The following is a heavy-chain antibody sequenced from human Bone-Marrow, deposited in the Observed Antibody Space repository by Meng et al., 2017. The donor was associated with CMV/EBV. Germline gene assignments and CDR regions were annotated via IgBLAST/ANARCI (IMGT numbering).Heavy chain of an antibody. CDR3: ARTRLGYCSGGSCYGSSRYYGMDV. D-gene: IGHD2-15*01. J-gene: IGHJ6*02. Sequence: GESLKISCAASGFTFSSYSMNWVRQAPGKGLEWVSSISSSSSYIYYADSVKGRFTISRDNAKNSLYLQMNSLRAEDTAVYYCARTRLGYCSGGSCYGSSRYYGMDVWGQGTTVTVSS. V-gene: IGHV3-21*01. CDR1: GFTFSSYS. CDR2: ISSSSSYI.